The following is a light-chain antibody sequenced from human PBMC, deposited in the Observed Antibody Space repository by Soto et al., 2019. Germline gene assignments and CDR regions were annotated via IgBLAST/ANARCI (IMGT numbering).Light chain of an antibody. CDR1: QSVNSN. V-gene: IGKV3-15*01. CDR3: QHYNTWPWT. Sequence: VITQSPATLSESPGERATLSCWASQSVNSNLAWYQQKLGQAPRVLIYGASTRATGIPARFSGSGSETEFILTISSLQSEDSATYYCQHYNTWPWTFGQGTNVDI. CDR2: GAS. J-gene: IGKJ1*01.